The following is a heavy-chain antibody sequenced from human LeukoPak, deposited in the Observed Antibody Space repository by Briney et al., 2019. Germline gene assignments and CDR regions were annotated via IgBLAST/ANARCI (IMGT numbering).Heavy chain of an antibody. Sequence: GGSLRPSCAASGFTFSSYGMNWVRQAPGKGLEWVSGISPSGDITYYTDSVKGRFTISRDNSKNTLYLEVISLTAEDTAVYYCAKDDSWLQFGEWSQGTLVTVSS. CDR3: AKDDSWLQFGE. V-gene: IGHV3-23*01. J-gene: IGHJ4*02. D-gene: IGHD5-24*01. CDR1: GFTFSSYG. CDR2: ISPSGDIT.